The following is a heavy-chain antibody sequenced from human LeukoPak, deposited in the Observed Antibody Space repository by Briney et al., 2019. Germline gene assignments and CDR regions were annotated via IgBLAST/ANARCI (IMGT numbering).Heavy chain of an antibody. CDR3: ARGPTYYYDSSGYYSFDY. V-gene: IGHV4-59*01. Sequence: PSETLSLTCTVSGGSISSYYRSWIRQPPGKGLEWIGYIYYSGSTNYNPSLKSRVTISVDTSKNQFSLKLSSVTAADTAVYYCARGPTYYYDSSGYYSFDYWGQGTLVTVSS. CDR1: GGSISSYY. D-gene: IGHD3-22*01. J-gene: IGHJ4*02. CDR2: IYYSGST.